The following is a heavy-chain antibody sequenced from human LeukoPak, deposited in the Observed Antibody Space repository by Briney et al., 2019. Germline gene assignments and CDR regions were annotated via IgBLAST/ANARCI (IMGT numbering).Heavy chain of an antibody. Sequence: PGGSLRLSCTASRFTFSSYGMHWVRQAPGKGLEWVAFIRYDGSNKYYADSVKGRFTISRDNSKNTLYLQMNSLRAEDTAVYYCAKDPYSSGWFDVFGAFDIWGQGTMVTVYS. V-gene: IGHV3-30*02. CDR1: RFTFSSYG. D-gene: IGHD6-19*01. CDR3: AKDPYSSGWFDVFGAFDI. J-gene: IGHJ3*02. CDR2: IRYDGSNK.